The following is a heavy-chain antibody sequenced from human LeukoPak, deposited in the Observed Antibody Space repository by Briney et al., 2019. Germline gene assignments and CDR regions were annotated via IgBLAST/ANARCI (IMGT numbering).Heavy chain of an antibody. J-gene: IGHJ5*02. Sequence: SETLSLTCTVSGGSISSYYWSWIRQPPGKGLEWIGYIYCSGSTNYNPSLKSRVTISVDTSKNQFSLKLSSVTAADTAVYYCARLVVAAAGHWFDPWGQGTLVTVSS. CDR2: IYCSGST. D-gene: IGHD6-13*01. CDR1: GGSISSYY. CDR3: ARLVVAAAGHWFDP. V-gene: IGHV4-59*08.